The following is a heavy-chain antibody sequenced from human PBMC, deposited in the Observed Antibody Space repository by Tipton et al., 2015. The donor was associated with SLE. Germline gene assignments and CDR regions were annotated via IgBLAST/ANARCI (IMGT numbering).Heavy chain of an antibody. V-gene: IGHV3-7*04. J-gene: IGHJ4*02. CDR1: GFTFSSYW. CDR2: IKQDGSEK. Sequence: VQLVQSGGGLVQPGGSLRLSCAASGFTFSSYWMSWVRQAPGKGLQWVANIKQDGSEKYYVDSVKGRFTISRDNAKNSLYLQMNGLRAEGAAVDWWGGGGGFDWWGQGTVVTVSS. CDR3: GGGGGFDW. D-gene: IGHD3-16*01.